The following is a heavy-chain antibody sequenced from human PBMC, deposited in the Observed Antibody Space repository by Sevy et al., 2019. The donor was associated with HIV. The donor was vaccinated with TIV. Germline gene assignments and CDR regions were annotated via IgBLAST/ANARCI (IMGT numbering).Heavy chain of an antibody. D-gene: IGHD2-8*01. V-gene: IGHV3-23*01. Sequence: GGSLRLSCAASGFTFAKYSMSWVRQAPGKGLEWVSTFSFGCGRINYADSVKGRFTISRVDSKNTLFLQMNSLRADDTATYFCAREGCIQPHDDWGQGTLVTVSS. J-gene: IGHJ4*02. CDR1: GFTFAKYS. CDR2: FSFGCGRI. CDR3: AREGCIQPHDD.